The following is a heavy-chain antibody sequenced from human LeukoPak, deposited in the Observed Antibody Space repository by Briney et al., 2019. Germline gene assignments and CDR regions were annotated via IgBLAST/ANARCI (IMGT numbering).Heavy chain of an antibody. CDR1: ERTFNNDA. J-gene: IGHJ4*02. CDR2: IIPILGTA. V-gene: IGHV1-69*05. CDR3: ARPRGTDSSGYLY. Sequence: SVKVSCKASERTFNNDAISWVRQAPGQGLEWMGGIIPILGTANYAQKFQGRVTITTDESTSTAYMELSSLRSEDTAVYYCARPRGTDSSGYLYWGQGTLVTVSS. D-gene: IGHD3-22*01.